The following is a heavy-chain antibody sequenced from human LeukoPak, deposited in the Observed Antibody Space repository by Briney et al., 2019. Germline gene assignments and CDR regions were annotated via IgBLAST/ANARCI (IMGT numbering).Heavy chain of an antibody. V-gene: IGHV1-3*01. CDR2: INAGNGNT. CDR1: GYTFTSYA. J-gene: IGHJ4*02. CDR3: ARSPMVRGVPHYFDY. D-gene: IGHD3-10*01. Sequence: ASVKVSCKASGYTFTSYAMHWVRQAPGQRLEWMGWINAGNGNTKYSQKFQGRVTITRDTSASTAYMELSSLRSEDTAVYYCARSPMVRGVPHYFDYWGQGTLVTVSS.